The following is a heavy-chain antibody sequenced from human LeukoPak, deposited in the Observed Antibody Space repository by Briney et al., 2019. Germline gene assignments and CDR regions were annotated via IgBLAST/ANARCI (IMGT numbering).Heavy chain of an antibody. D-gene: IGHD3-10*01. CDR1: GGTFSSYA. J-gene: IGHJ4*02. CDR2: IIPILGIA. CDR3: AKGAMVRGVMREFDY. V-gene: IGHV1-69*04. Sequence: ASVKFSCKASGGTFSSYAISWVRQAPGQGLEWMGTIIPILGIANYAQKFQGRVTITADKSTSTAYMELSSLRSEDTAVYYCAKGAMVRGVMREFDYWGQGTLVTVSS.